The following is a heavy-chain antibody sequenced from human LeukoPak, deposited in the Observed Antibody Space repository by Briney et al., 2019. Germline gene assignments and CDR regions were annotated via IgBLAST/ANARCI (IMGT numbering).Heavy chain of an antibody. CDR3: AREVVVTASFAFFDY. D-gene: IGHD2-21*02. V-gene: IGHV1-18*01. J-gene: IGHJ4*02. CDR1: GYTFTSYG. Sequence: ASVKVSCKASGYTFTSYGISWVRQAPGQGLEWMGWISAYNGNTNYAQKLQGRVNMTTDTSTSTAYMELRSLRSDDTAVYYCAREVVVTASFAFFDYWGQGTLVTVSS. CDR2: ISAYNGNT.